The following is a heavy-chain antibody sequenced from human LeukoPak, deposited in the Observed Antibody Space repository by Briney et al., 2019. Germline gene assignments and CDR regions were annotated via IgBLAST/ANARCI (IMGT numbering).Heavy chain of an antibody. Sequence: EAGGSLRPSCAASGFTFSSYGMHWVRQAPGKRLEWVAVIWYDGSNKYYADSVKGRFTISRDNSKNTLYLQMNSLRAEDTAVYYCARDTRSSSWYFLFDYWGQGTLVTVSS. J-gene: IGHJ4*02. CDR3: ARDTRSSSWYFLFDY. CDR2: IWYDGSNK. CDR1: GFTFSSYG. D-gene: IGHD6-13*01. V-gene: IGHV3-33*01.